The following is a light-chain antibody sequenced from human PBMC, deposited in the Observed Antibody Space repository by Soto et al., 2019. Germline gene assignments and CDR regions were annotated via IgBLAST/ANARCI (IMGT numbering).Light chain of an antibody. J-gene: IGLJ1*01. CDR2: GNS. CDR3: QSYDSSLKV. CDR1: SSNIGAGYD. V-gene: IGLV1-40*01. Sequence: QSVLTQPPSVSGAPGQRVTFSCTGSSSNIGAGYDVHWYQQLPGTAPKLLIYGNSNRPSGVPDRFSGSKSGTSASLAITGLQAEDEADYYCQSYDSSLKVFGTGTKVTVL.